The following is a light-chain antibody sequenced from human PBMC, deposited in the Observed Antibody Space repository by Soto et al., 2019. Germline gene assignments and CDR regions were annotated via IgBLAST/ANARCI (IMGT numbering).Light chain of an antibody. CDR3: QQSYITPYT. CDR1: HTFTTF. J-gene: IGKJ2*01. Sequence: DIQMTQLPSSLSASVGVRVTIISRASHTFTTFLNGYRKKPGKALRLLIYMTSTLQSGVPSRFSGSGSGTDFTLTISSLQPEDSAIYYCQQSYITPYTFGQGTKLEIK. CDR2: MTS. V-gene: IGKV1-39*01.